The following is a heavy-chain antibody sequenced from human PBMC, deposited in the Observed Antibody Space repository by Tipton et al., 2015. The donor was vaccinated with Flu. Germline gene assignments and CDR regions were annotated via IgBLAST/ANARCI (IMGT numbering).Heavy chain of an antibody. D-gene: IGHD1-26*01. CDR1: GYTFSNYG. CDR2: VSGYNGDT. V-gene: IGHV1-18*01. J-gene: IGHJ6*02. Sequence: QVQLVQSGVEAKKPGASVKVSCKASGYTFSNYGVTWVRQAPGQGLEWMGWVSGYNGDTNYAEKVQGRVTMTTDTSTNTAYMELRSLKSDDTAMYYCARDRGSYNIHLEYHYYYGMDVWGQGTTVTVSS. CDR3: ARDRGSYNIHLEYHYYYGMDV.